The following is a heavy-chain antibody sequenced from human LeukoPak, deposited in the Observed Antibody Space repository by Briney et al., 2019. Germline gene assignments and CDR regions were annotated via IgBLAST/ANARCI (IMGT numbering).Heavy chain of an antibody. V-gene: IGHV3-23*01. CDR2: IGNSGGSI. Sequence: GGSLRLSCAASGFTFDDYAMHWVRQAPGKGLEWVSIIGNSGGSIYYAESVKGRFTISRDNSKNTLSLQMNSLRAEDTAVYYCAKSWGSTRPYYNYMDVWGKGTAVKVSS. D-gene: IGHD1-26*01. J-gene: IGHJ6*03. CDR3: AKSWGSTRPYYNYMDV. CDR1: GFTFDDYA.